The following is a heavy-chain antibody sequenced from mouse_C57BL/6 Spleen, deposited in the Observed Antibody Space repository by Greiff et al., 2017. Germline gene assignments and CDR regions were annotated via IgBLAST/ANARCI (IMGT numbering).Heavy chain of an antibody. CDR3: ASGGGYGNYLEFAY. D-gene: IGHD2-1*01. Sequence: VQLQQPGAELVKPGASVKLSCKASGYTFTSYWMHWVKQRPGQGLEWIGMIHPNRGSTTYNEKFKSKATLTVDQPSSTAYMQLRSLTSEDSAVYYCASGGGYGNYLEFAYWGQGTLVTVSA. J-gene: IGHJ3*01. CDR2: IHPNRGST. CDR1: GYTFTSYW. V-gene: IGHV1-64*01.